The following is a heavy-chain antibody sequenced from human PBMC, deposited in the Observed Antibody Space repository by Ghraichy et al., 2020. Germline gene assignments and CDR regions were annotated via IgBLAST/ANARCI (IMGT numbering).Heavy chain of an antibody. CDR2: ISSSSSYI. D-gene: IGHD6-13*01. CDR3: ARFPGIAAAGTYYYYGMDV. CDR1: GFTFSSYR. V-gene: IGHV3-21*01. Sequence: GGSLRLSCAASGFTFSSYRMNWVRQAPGKGLEWVSSISSSSSYIYYADSVKGRFTISRDNAKNSLYLQMNSLRAEDTAVYYCARFPGIAAAGTYYYYGMDVWGQGTTVTVSS. J-gene: IGHJ6*02.